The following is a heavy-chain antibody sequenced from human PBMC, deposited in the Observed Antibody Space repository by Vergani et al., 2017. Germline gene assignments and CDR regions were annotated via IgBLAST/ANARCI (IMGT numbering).Heavy chain of an antibody. Sequence: EVQLVESGGGLVQPGGSLRLSCAASGFTFSSYWMSWVRQAPGKGLEWVANIKQDGSEKYYVDSVKGRFTISRDNAKNSLYLQMNSLRAEDTAVYYCARDFWSGYPYWYFDLWGRGTLVTVSS. CDR2: IKQDGSEK. CDR3: ARDFWSGYPYWYFDL. CDR1: GFTFSSYW. V-gene: IGHV3-7*01. J-gene: IGHJ2*01. D-gene: IGHD3-3*01.